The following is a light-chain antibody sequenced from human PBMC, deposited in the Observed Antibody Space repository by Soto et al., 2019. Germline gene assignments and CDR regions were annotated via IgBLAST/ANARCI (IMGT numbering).Light chain of an antibody. J-gene: IGLJ1*01. CDR1: SSDVGGYNY. Sequence: QSALTQPASVSGSPGQSITISCTGTSSDVGGYNYVSWYQQHPGKAPKLMIYDVSNRPSGFSNRFSGSKSGNTASLTISGRQAEDEADYYGSSYTSSSTRVFGTGTKLTVL. CDR3: SSYTSSSTRV. V-gene: IGLV2-14*01. CDR2: DVS.